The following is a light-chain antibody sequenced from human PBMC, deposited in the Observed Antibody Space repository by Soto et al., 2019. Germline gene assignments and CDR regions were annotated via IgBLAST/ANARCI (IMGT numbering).Light chain of an antibody. J-gene: IGKJ1*01. CDR2: DAS. Sequence: DIQRTQSPSTLSASVGDRVTITCRASQSISSWLAWYQQKPGKAPKLLIYDASSLESGVPSRFSGSGSGTEFTLTISSLQPEDFATYYCLQHNSYPWTFGQGTKVDI. CDR1: QSISSW. V-gene: IGKV1-5*01. CDR3: LQHNSYPWT.